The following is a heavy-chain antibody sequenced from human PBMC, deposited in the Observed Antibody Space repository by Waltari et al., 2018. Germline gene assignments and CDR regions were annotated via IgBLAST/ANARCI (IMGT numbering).Heavy chain of an antibody. Sequence: QVQLQESGPGLVKPSETLSLTCTVSGGSISSHYWSWIRQPPGKGLEWIGNFYHSVSTYSNPSLKSRVTISVDTSKNQFSLKLSSVTAADTAVYYCARDRWADAFDIWGQGTMVTVSS. CDR2: FYHSVST. J-gene: IGHJ3*02. CDR1: GGSISSHY. D-gene: IGHD1-26*01. V-gene: IGHV4-59*11. CDR3: ARDRWADAFDI.